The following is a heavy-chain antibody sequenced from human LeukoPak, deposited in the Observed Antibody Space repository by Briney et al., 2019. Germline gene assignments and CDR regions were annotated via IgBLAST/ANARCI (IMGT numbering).Heavy chain of an antibody. V-gene: IGHV4-4*07. Sequence: PSETLSLTCTVSGGSISSYYWSWIRQPAGKGLGWIWRIYTSGSTNYNPSLKSRVTMSVDTSKNQFSLKLSSVTAADTAVYYCARDEVYSSSWYYFDYWGQGTLVTVSS. CDR3: ARDEVYSSSWYYFDY. CDR2: IYTSGST. J-gene: IGHJ4*02. CDR1: GGSISSYY. D-gene: IGHD6-13*01.